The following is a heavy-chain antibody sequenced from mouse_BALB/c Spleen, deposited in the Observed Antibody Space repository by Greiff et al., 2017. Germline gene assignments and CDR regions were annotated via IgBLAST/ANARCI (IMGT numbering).Heavy chain of an antibody. V-gene: IGHV5-17*02. CDR1: GFTFSSFG. Sequence: DVMLVESGGGLVQPGGSRKLSCAASGFTFSSFGMHWVRQAPEKGLEWVAYISSGSSTIYYADTVKGRFTISRDNPKNTLFLQMTSLRSEDTAMYYCARDGYSDAYWGQGTLVTVSA. J-gene: IGHJ3*01. CDR2: ISSGSSTI. D-gene: IGHD2-3*01. CDR3: ARDGYSDAY.